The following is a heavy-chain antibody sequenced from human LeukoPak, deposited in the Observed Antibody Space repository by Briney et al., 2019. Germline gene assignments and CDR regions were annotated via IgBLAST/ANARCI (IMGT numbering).Heavy chain of an antibody. Sequence: GASVKVSCKASGYTLINYGLTWVRQAPGPGFEWMGWISAYTGSTNYAQKLQGRVTMPTDPSTSTAYMELRSLRSDDTAVYYCARTFLERITMIVVVSLPDYWGQGTQVTVSS. V-gene: IGHV1-18*01. CDR3: ARTFLERITMIVVVSLPDY. J-gene: IGHJ4*02. CDR2: ISAYTGST. CDR1: GYTLINYG. D-gene: IGHD3-22*01.